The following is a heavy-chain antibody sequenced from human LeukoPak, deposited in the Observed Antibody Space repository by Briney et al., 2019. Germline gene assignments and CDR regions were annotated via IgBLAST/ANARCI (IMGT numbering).Heavy chain of an antibody. D-gene: IGHD1-26*01. CDR3: ARDPGKGGSFSD. V-gene: IGHV3-74*03. Sequence: GGSLRLSCAASGFTFSIYWMSWVRQVRGKGLVWVSGINGDGTNIKYADSVKGRFTVSRDNAKNTLYLQMNSLGVDDTAVYYCARDPGKGGSFSDWGQGTLVTVSS. CDR1: GFTFSIYW. CDR2: INGDGTNI. J-gene: IGHJ4*02.